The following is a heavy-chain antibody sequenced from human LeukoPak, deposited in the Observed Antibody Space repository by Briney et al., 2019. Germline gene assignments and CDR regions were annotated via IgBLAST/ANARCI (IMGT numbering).Heavy chain of an antibody. D-gene: IGHD5-24*01. CDR3: ARRDGYNGPLDY. CDR1: GGSISSGGYY. Sequence: SETLSLTCTVSGGSISSGGYYWSWIRQHPGKGLEWIGGIYYSGSTYYNPSLKSRVTISVDTSKNQFSLKLSSMTAADAAVYYCARRDGYNGPLDYWGQGTLVTVSS. V-gene: IGHV4-39*01. J-gene: IGHJ4*02. CDR2: IYYSGST.